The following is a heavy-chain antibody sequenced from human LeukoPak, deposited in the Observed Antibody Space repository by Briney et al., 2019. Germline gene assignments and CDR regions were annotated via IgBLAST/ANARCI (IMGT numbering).Heavy chain of an antibody. D-gene: IGHD4-17*01. CDR1: GFTFSSYA. CDR2: ISYDGSNK. J-gene: IGHJ3*02. CDR3: ANVYGDSLGVNAFDI. V-gene: IGHV3-30*04. Sequence: PGRSLRLSCAASGFTFSSYAMHWVRQAPGKGPEWVAVISYDGSNKYYADSVKGRFTISRDNSKNTLYLQMNSLRAEDTAVYYCANVYGDSLGVNAFDIWGQGTMVTVSS.